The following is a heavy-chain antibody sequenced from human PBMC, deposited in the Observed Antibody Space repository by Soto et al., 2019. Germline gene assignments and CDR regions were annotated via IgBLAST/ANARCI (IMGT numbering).Heavy chain of an antibody. Sequence: SETLSLTCAVYGGSFSGYYWSWIRQSPGKGLEWLGYVYYTGSTNYSPSLRSRVSISVDTSKNEFSLRLSSVTAADTAVYFCARSVAVPGAHIDYWGQGTQVTVSS. V-gene: IGHV4-59*01. CDR1: GGSFSGYY. D-gene: IGHD6-19*01. CDR3: ARSVAVPGAHIDY. J-gene: IGHJ4*02. CDR2: VYYTGST.